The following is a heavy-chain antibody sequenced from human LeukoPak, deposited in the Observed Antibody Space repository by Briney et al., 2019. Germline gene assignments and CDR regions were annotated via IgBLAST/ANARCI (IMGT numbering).Heavy chain of an antibody. D-gene: IGHD3-9*01. Sequence: ASVKVSCKASGYTFTSYGISWVRQAPGQGLEWMGWISVYNGNTNYAQKLQGRVTMTTDTSTSTAYMELRSLRSDDTAVYYCARYYDILTGSIMGFDYWGQGTLVTVSS. CDR1: GYTFTSYG. CDR2: ISVYNGNT. V-gene: IGHV1-18*01. CDR3: ARYYDILTGSIMGFDY. J-gene: IGHJ4*02.